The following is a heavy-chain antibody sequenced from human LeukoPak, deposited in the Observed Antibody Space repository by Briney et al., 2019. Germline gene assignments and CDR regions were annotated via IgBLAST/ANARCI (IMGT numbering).Heavy chain of an antibody. V-gene: IGHV3-23*01. D-gene: IGHD6-13*01. CDR3: CTSPSFGSSWYQFNY. Sequence: PGGSLRLSCSVSGLTFYTYAMSWVRQAPGKGLEWVSAISGRDGRPYYTDSVKGRFTISRDNSKNTLYLQMNSLRAEDTAVYYCCTSPSFGSSWYQFNYWGQGALVIVSS. CDR1: GLTFYTYA. CDR2: ISGRDGRP. J-gene: IGHJ4*02.